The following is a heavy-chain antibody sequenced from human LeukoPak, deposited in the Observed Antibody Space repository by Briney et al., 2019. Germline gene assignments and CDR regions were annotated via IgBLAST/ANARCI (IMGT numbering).Heavy chain of an antibody. Sequence: GESLKISCKGSGYSFTSHWIGWVRQMPGKGLEWMGIIYPGDSDTKYRPSLQGQVTISADKSISTAYLQWSSLKASDTAMYFCATTPARGNAHYFDYWGQGTLVTVSS. D-gene: IGHD6-6*01. J-gene: IGHJ4*02. CDR3: ATTPARGNAHYFDY. V-gene: IGHV5-51*01. CDR1: GYSFTSHW. CDR2: IYPGDSDT.